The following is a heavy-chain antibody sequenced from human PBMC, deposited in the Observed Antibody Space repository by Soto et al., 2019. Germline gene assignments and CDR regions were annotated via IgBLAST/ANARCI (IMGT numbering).Heavy chain of an antibody. CDR1: GGSISSYH. J-gene: IGHJ4*02. CDR3: ARGHYDFWSGYFATIDY. CDR2: IHYSGST. Sequence: SETLSLTCTVSGGSISSYHWTWIRQPPGKGLEWIGYIHYSGSTKYNPSLKSRVTISADTSKNQFSLKLSSVTAADTAVYFCARGHYDFWSGYFATIDYWGQGTLVTVSS. V-gene: IGHV4-59*08. D-gene: IGHD3-3*01.